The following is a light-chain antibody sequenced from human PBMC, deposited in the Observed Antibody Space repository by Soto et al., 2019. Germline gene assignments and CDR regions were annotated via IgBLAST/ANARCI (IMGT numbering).Light chain of an antibody. J-gene: IGKJ1*01. Sequence: DIQMTQSPSPLSSSVVGMLSITCRASQSISSYLNWYQQKPGKAPKLLIYAASSLQSGVPSRFSGSGSGTDFTLTISSLQPEDFATYYCQQSYSTPRTFGQGTKVDI. CDR2: AAS. V-gene: IGKV1-39*01. CDR3: QQSYSTPRT. CDR1: QSISSY.